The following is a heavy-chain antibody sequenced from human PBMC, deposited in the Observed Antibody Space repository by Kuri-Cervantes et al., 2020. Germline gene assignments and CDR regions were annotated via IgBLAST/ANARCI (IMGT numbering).Heavy chain of an antibody. D-gene: IGHD3-9*01. Sequence: ASVKVSCKASGYTFTSYYMHWVRQAPGQGLEWMGIINPSGGSTSYAQKFQGRVTMTRDTSTSTAYMELRSLRSDDTAVYYCARDSHDIVDYWGQGTLVTVSS. CDR3: ARDSHDIVDY. J-gene: IGHJ4*02. CDR1: GYTFTSYY. V-gene: IGHV1-46*01. CDR2: INPSGGST.